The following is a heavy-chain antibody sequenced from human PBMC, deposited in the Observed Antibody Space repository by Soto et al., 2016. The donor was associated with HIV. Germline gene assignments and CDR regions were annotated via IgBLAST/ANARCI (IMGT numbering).Heavy chain of an antibody. V-gene: IGHV1-2*02. Sequence: QVQLVQSGAEVKRPGASLKVSCKASGYTFTDNYIHWVRQAPGQGLEWMGWINPNSGGTNYAQKFQGRVTLTRDTSISTVYMEMSRLRSDDTAMYYCARDREVRGVMPYLQHWGQGTRSPSLQ. CDR3: ARDREVRGVMPYLQH. D-gene: IGHD3-10*01. CDR2: INPNSGGT. J-gene: IGHJ1*01. CDR1: GYTFTDNY.